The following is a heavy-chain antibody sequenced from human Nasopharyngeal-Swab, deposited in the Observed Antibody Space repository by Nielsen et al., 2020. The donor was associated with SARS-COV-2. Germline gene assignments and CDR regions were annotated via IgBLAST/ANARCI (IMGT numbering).Heavy chain of an antibody. CDR1: GYTFTSYD. Sequence: ASVKVSCKASGYTFTSYDSNWVRQATGQGREWMGWMNPNSGNTGYAQKFQGRVTMTRNTTIRQAYMVLRSLRSEDTAVYYCARGVNCQWLTRCYYFDYWGQGTLVTVSS. CDR2: MNPNSGNT. V-gene: IGHV1-8*01. CDR3: ARGVNCQWLTRCYYFDY. J-gene: IGHJ4*02. D-gene: IGHD6-19*01.